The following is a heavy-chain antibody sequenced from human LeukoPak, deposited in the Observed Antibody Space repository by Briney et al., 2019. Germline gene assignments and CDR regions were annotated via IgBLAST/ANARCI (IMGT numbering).Heavy chain of an antibody. Sequence: PGGSLRLSCAASGCTFSSYGMHWVRQAPGKGLEWVAFIRYDGSNKYYADSVKGRFTVSRDNSQNTLYLQMNSLRDEDTAVYYCARESGFGDLIPYAMDVWAKGPRSPSP. CDR2: IRYDGSNK. V-gene: IGHV3-30*02. CDR1: GCTFSSYG. J-gene: IGHJ6*02. CDR3: ARESGFGDLIPYAMDV. D-gene: IGHD3-10*01.